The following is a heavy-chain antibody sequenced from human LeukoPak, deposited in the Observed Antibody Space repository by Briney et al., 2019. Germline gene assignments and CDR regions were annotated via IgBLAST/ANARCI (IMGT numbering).Heavy chain of an antibody. V-gene: IGHV4-39*07. CDR1: GGSISSSSYN. J-gene: IGHJ4*02. D-gene: IGHD3-22*01. CDR2: IYHSGST. CDR3: ARVHYDSSGYYYGFDY. Sequence: SETLSLTCTVSGGSISSSSYNWDWIRQPPGKGLEWIGEIYHSGSTNYNPSLKSRVTISVDKSKNQFSLKLSSVTAADTAVYYCARVHYDSSGYYYGFDYWGQGTLVTVSS.